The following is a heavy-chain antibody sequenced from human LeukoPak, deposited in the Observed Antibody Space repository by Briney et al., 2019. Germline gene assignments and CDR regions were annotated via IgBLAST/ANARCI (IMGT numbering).Heavy chain of an antibody. CDR1: GGSISSYY. J-gene: IGHJ4*02. CDR2: IYYSGST. CDR3: ARGFLGTVVTTESEPFDY. D-gene: IGHD4-23*01. Sequence: SETLSLTCTVSGGSISSYYWSWLRQPPGKGLEWIGYIYYSGSTNYNPSLKSRVTISVDTSKNQCSLKLSSVTAADTAVYYCARGFLGTVVTTESEPFDYWGQGTLVTVSS. V-gene: IGHV4-59*01.